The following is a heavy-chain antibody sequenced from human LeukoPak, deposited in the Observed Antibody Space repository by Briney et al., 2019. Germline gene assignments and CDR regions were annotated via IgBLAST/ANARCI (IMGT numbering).Heavy chain of an antibody. V-gene: IGHV3-48*04. CDR1: GFTFSSYS. CDR2: ITNSSNNI. CDR3: ASAKFDY. Sequence: GGSLRLSCAASGFTFSSYSMNWVRQAPGKGLEWVSYITNSSNNIYYADSVKGRFTVSRDNAKNSLYLQMNSLRAEDTAVYYCASAKFDYWGQGTLVTVSS. J-gene: IGHJ4*02.